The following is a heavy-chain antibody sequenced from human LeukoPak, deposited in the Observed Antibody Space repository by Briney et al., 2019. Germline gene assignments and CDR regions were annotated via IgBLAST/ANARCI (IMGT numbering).Heavy chain of an antibody. Sequence: GGSLRLSCAASGFTFSSYAMHWVRQAPGKGLEWVAVISYDGSNKYYADSVKGRFTISRDNSKNTRYLQMNSLRAEDTAVYYCARDIEVEDCSSTSCRGAFDIWGQGTMVTVSS. CDR3: ARDIEVEDCSSTSCRGAFDI. CDR1: GFTFSSYA. J-gene: IGHJ3*02. CDR2: ISYDGSNK. V-gene: IGHV3-30-3*01. D-gene: IGHD2-2*01.